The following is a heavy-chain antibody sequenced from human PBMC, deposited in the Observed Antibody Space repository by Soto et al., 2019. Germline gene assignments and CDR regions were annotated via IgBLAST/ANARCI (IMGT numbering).Heavy chain of an antibody. CDR1: GSIFTGSY. Sequence: PVKGSCKPAGSIFTGSYIHWVRRAPGEGIKWMGWINPKSGVTNYVQKFQGRVTMTRDTSISTVNMERSRLRSDDTAVFYCAREVYDCCGYYSNYYN. D-gene: IGHD3-22*01. CDR3: AREVYDCCGYYSNYYN. V-gene: IGHV1-2*02. J-gene: IGHJ6*01. CDR2: INPKSGVT.